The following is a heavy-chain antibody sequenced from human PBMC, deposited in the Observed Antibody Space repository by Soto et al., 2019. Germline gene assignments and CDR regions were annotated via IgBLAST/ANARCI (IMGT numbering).Heavy chain of an antibody. CDR2: IHNSGST. D-gene: IGHD2-2*01. V-gene: IGHV4-31*11. CDR3: XXXXXXXSTDLGAFDI. Sequence: QVQLQESGPGLVKPSQTLSLTCAVSGDSISSGGYYWSWIRQHPGKGLEWIGYIHNSGSTYYNPSXXXXXXXXXXXXXXXXXXXXXXXXXXXXXXXXXXXXXXXXSTDLGAFDIWGHGTMVTVSP. J-gene: IGHJ3*02. CDR1: GDSISSGGYY.